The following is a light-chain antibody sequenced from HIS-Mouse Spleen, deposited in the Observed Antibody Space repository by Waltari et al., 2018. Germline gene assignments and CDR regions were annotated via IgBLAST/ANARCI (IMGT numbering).Light chain of an antibody. CDR2: DGS. J-gene: IGLJ2*01. CDR1: SSYVGGYNY. Sequence: QSALTQPRSVSGSPGQSVTISCPGTSSYVGGYNYVSLYQQHPGKAPKLMIYDGSKRPSGVPDRFSGSKSGNTASLTISGLQAEDEADYYCYSTDSSGNHRVFGGGTKLTVL. V-gene: IGLV2-11*01. CDR3: YSTDSSGNHRV.